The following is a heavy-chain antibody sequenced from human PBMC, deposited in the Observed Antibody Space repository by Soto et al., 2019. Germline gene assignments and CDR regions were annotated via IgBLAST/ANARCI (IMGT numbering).Heavy chain of an antibody. J-gene: IGHJ4*02. D-gene: IGHD2-15*01. CDR3: ARDQCFGGGRSCYYFDF. CDR2: ISNDGRGK. Sequence: VGSLRLSCAASGFTFTTYAIHWVRQAPGKGLEWVAVISNDGRGKYYADSVKGRFTISRDNSKNTLYLQMNSLRSDDTAVYYCARDQCFGGGRSCYYFDFWGQGTLVTVSS. CDR1: GFTFTTYA. V-gene: IGHV3-30*04.